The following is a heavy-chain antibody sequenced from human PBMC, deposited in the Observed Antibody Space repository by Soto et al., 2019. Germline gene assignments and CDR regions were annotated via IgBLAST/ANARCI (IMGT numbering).Heavy chain of an antibody. J-gene: IGHJ6*02. Sequence: QVQLVQSGAESKTPVASMKVSCKASQYNFTNYYVHWVRQAPGEGLEWMGVFNTSGGTTKYAQRFRGRVTMTSVTSTHSVYMDLRSLRPEDTAVYFCAKALYDTDIVPRGAESRYYVMDVWGRGTRVTVSS. CDR1: QYNFTNYY. CDR2: FNTSGGTT. V-gene: IGHV1-46*01. CDR3: AKALYDTDIVPRGAESRYYVMDV. D-gene: IGHD2-15*01.